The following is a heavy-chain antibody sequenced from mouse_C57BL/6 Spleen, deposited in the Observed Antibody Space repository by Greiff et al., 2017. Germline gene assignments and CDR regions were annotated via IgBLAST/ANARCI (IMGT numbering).Heavy chain of an antibody. CDR2: INPSNGGT. J-gene: IGHJ4*01. D-gene: IGHD1-1*01. CDR3: AREGVYYYGSAAMDY. CDR1: GYTFTSYW. V-gene: IGHV1-53*01. Sequence: QVQLQQPGTELVKPGASVKLSCKASGYTFTSYWMHWVKQRPGQGLEWIGNINPSNGGTNYNEKFKSKATLTVDKSSSTAYMQLSSLTSEDSAVYYCAREGVYYYGSAAMDYWGQGTSVTVSS.